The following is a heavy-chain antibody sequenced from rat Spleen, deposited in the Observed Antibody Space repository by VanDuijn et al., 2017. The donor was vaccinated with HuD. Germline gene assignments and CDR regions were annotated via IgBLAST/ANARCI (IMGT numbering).Heavy chain of an antibody. CDR1: GFTFSYYG. D-gene: IGHD1-12*01. Sequence: EEQLVESGGGLVQPGRSLKLSCAASGFTFSYYGMAWVRQAPTKGLEWVATISFDGGSTYFRDSVKGRFTIFRKNTKNTLYLQMDSLRSEDTATYYCARVIYYYVSGGWYFDFWGPGTMVTVSS. J-gene: IGHJ1*01. CDR2: ISFDGGST. CDR3: ARVIYYYVSGGWYFDF. V-gene: IGHV5-29*01.